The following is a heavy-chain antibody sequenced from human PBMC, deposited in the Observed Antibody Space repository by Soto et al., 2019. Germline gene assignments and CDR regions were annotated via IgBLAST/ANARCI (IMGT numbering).Heavy chain of an antibody. V-gene: IGHV3-74*01. Sequence: TGGSLRLSCAASGFTFSSYWMYWVRQAPGKGLVWVSRINSDGSSTSYADSVKGRFTISRDNGKNTLYLQMSSLRAEDTAVYYCSSWVYRYHYGMDVWGQGTSVTVS. CDR1: GFTFSSYW. J-gene: IGHJ6*02. CDR3: SSWVYRYHYGMDV. D-gene: IGHD2-8*01. CDR2: INSDGSST.